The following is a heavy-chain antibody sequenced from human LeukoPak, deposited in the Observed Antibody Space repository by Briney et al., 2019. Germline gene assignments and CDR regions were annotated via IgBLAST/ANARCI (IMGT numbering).Heavy chain of an antibody. J-gene: IGHJ4*02. CDR1: GYTFTSYA. D-gene: IGHD6-19*01. Sequence: ASVKVPCKASGYTFTSYAMHWVRQAPGQRLEWMGWINAGNGNTKYSQKFQGRVTITRDTSASTAYMELSSLRSEDTAVYYCARRSIAVGVLDYWGQGTLVTVSS. V-gene: IGHV1-3*01. CDR3: ARRSIAVGVLDY. CDR2: INAGNGNT.